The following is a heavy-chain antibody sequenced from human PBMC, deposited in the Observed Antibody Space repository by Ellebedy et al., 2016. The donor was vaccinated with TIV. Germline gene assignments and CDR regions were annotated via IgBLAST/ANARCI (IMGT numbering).Heavy chain of an antibody. Sequence: GGSLRLSXAASGFTFSSYSMNWVRQAPGKGLEWVSYISSSSSTIYYADSVKGRFTISRDNAKNSLYLQMNSLRDEDTAVYYCAREYCGGDCYSPFDYWGQGTLITVSS. CDR1: GFTFSSYS. J-gene: IGHJ4*02. CDR2: ISSSSSTI. D-gene: IGHD2-21*01. V-gene: IGHV3-48*02. CDR3: AREYCGGDCYSPFDY.